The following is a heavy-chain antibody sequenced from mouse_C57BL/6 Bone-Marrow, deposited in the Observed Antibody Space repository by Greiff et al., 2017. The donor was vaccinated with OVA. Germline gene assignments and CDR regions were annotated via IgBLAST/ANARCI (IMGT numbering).Heavy chain of an antibody. CDR1: GYAFSSSW. CDR3: ARCSSHWYCDV. CDR2: IYPGDGDT. Sequence: VQLQQSGPELVKPGASVKISCKASGYAFSSSWMNWVKQRPGKGLEWIGRIYPGDGDTNYNGKFKGKATLTADKSSSTAYMQLSSLTSEDSAVYVCARCSSHWYCDVWGTGTTVTVSS. D-gene: IGHD1-1*01. V-gene: IGHV1-82*01. J-gene: IGHJ1*03.